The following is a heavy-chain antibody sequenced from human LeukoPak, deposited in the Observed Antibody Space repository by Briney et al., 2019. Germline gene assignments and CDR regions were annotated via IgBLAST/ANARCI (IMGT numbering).Heavy chain of an antibody. Sequence: SETLSLTCAVYGGSFSGYYWSWIRQPPGKGLEWIGEINHSGSTNYNPSLKSRVTISVDTSKNQFSPKLSSVTAADTAVYYCARGELELHYYYYYGMDVWGQGTTVTVSS. CDR2: INHSGST. D-gene: IGHD1-7*01. CDR3: ARGELELHYYYYYGMDV. CDR1: GGSFSGYY. V-gene: IGHV4-34*01. J-gene: IGHJ6*02.